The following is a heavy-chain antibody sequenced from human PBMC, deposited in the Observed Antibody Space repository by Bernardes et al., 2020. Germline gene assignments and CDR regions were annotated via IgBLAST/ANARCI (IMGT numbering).Heavy chain of an antibody. CDR2: IYPGDSDT. V-gene: IGHV5-51*01. CDR3: ASGIAARIDAFDI. D-gene: IGHD6-6*01. CDR1: GYSFTRYW. J-gene: IGHJ3*02. Sequence: GASLKISCKGSGYSFTRYWIGWVRPIPGKGLEWMGIIYPGDSDTRYSPSFQGQVTISADKSISTAYLQWSSLKASDTAMYYCASGIAARIDAFDIWGQGTMVTVSS.